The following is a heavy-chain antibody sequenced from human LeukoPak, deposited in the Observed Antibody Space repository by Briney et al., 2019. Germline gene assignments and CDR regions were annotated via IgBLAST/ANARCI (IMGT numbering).Heavy chain of an antibody. Sequence: GGSLRLSCAASGFTFKKYWMNWARQFPGKGLECLANIKEGGSETYYADSVKGRFTISRDNSKNLLFLQITSLRGEDTAVYYCARETPRRGETRDGYRWGQGTLVTVSS. CDR3: ARETPRRGETRDGYR. CDR1: GFTFKKYW. CDR2: IKEGGSET. V-gene: IGHV3-7*01. J-gene: IGHJ4*02. D-gene: IGHD5-24*01.